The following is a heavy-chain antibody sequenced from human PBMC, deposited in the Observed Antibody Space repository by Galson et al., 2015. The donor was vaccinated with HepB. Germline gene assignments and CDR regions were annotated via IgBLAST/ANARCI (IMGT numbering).Heavy chain of an antibody. CDR3: AKDWYDYWNAFFDK. D-gene: IGHD3/OR15-3a*01. CDR1: GFTFSSYG. V-gene: IGHV3-30*18. CDR2: ISYDGYKN. J-gene: IGHJ4*02. Sequence: SLRLSCAASGFTFSSYGMHWVRQAPGKGLEWLAVISYDGYKNLYADSVKGRFTISRDNSKNTLYLQMNSLRAEDTAVYYCAKDWYDYWNAFFDKWGQGTLVTVSS.